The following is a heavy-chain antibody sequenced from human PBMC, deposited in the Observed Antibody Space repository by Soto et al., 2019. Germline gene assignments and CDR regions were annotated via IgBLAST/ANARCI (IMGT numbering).Heavy chain of an antibody. Sequence: EVQLLESGGGLVQPGGSLRLSCAASGFTFSSSAMSWVRQAPGKGLEWVSGISSSGGSTYYADSVKGRFTISRDNSKNTVYLQMNSLRAEDTAVYYCAKERSSSQGYYGYWGQGTLVTVS. CDR1: GFTFSSSA. CDR3: AKERSSSQGYYGY. CDR2: ISSSGGST. J-gene: IGHJ4*02. V-gene: IGHV3-23*01. D-gene: IGHD6-13*01.